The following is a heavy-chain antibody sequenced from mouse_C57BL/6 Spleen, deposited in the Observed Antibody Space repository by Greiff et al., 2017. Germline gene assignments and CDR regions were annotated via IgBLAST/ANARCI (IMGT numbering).Heavy chain of an antibody. D-gene: IGHD4-1*02. J-gene: IGHJ4*01. CDR3: TRGGNSWAMDD. CDR2: IHPNSGST. CDR1: GYTFTSYW. V-gene: IGHV1-64*01. Sequence: VQLQQPGAELVKPGASVKLSCKASGYTFTSYWMHWVKQRPGQGLEWIGMIHPNSGSTNYNEKFKSKATLTVDKSSSTAYMQLRSLTSEDSAVYYGTRGGNSWAMDDWGKGTSVTVSS.